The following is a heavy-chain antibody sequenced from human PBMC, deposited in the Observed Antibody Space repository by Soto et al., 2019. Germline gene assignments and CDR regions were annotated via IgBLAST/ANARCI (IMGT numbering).Heavy chain of an antibody. CDR1: GGSISSIGYY. V-gene: IGHV4-39*01. J-gene: IGHJ4*02. CDR2: IYHRGST. CDR3: ARGGGKLAYCGGDCSVPFDY. Sequence: SETLSLTCTVSGGSISSIGYYCGWIRQPPGKGLEWLGCIYHRGSTYYNPSLKSRVTISVDTAKNQVSLKLSPVTAADTAVYYCARGGGKLAYCGGDCSVPFDYWGQGTLVTVSS. D-gene: IGHD2-21*01.